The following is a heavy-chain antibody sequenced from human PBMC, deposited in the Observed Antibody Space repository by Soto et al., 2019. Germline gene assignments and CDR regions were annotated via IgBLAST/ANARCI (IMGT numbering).Heavy chain of an antibody. CDR3: AKDPRWGIAARPYYFDY. Sequence: HPGGSLRLSCAASGFTFSSYAMSWVRQAPGKGLEWVSAISGSGGSTYYADSVKGRFTISRDNSKNTLYLQMNSLRAEDTAVYYCAKDPRWGIAARPYYFDYWGQGTLVTVSS. CDR2: ISGSGGST. J-gene: IGHJ4*02. V-gene: IGHV3-23*01. D-gene: IGHD6-6*01. CDR1: GFTFSSYA.